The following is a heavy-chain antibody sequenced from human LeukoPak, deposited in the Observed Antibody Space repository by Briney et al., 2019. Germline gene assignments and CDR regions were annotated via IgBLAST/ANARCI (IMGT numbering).Heavy chain of an antibody. J-gene: IGHJ4*02. CDR3: AKVGYCFIGVCHSYDL. D-gene: IGHD2-8*01. V-gene: IGHV1-2*02. CDR1: GYTFTGHY. CDR2: IDPNTGVV. Sequence: ASVKVSCKASGYTFTGHYMHWVRQAPGQGPEWMGWIDPNTGVVRYAQNFQGRVTMTRDTSISTAYMELNRLTSDDTAIYYCAKVGYCFIGVCHSYDLWGQGTLVTVSS.